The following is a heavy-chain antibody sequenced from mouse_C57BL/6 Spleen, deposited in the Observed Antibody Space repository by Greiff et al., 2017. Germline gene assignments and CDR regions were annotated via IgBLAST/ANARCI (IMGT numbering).Heavy chain of an antibody. Sequence: VQLQQSGPGLVQPSQSLSITCTVSGFSLTSYGVHWVRQSPGKGLEWLGVIWRGGSTDYNAAFMSRLSITKDNSKSQVFFKMNSLQADDTAIYYCAKTSTTVVADWYFDVWGTGTTVTVSS. V-gene: IGHV2-5*01. D-gene: IGHD1-1*01. CDR1: GFSLTSYG. CDR3: AKTSTTVVADWYFDV. J-gene: IGHJ1*03. CDR2: IWRGGST.